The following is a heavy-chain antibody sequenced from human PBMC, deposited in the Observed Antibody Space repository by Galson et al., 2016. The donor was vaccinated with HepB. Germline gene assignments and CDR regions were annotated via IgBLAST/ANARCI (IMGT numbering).Heavy chain of an antibody. CDR2: FYPGDSEI. CDR1: GYVFSSYW. Sequence: SGAEVKKPGESLKISCKGEGYVFSSYWIAWVRQTPDKGLEWMGLFYPGDSEIRYSPSFQGQVTFSADKSINTAYMQWSSLKASDTAIYYCARLVSSRSPYGSWGQGTLGTVSA. J-gene: IGHJ5*02. D-gene: IGHD3-10*01. V-gene: IGHV5-51*01. CDR3: ARLVSSRSPYGS.